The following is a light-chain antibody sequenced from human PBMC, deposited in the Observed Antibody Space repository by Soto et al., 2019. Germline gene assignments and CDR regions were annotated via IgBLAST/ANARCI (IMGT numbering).Light chain of an antibody. CDR2: SNY. CDR1: RSNIGSHY. CDR3: AAWDDILNAWV. Sequence: QSVLTQPPSASGTPGQRVTLSFSGSRSNIGSHYVYWYQQLPGTAPKLLIYSNYQRPSGVPDRFSGYKSGTSASLAISGLRSEDEADYHCAAWDDILNAWVFGGGTKVTVL. J-gene: IGLJ3*02. V-gene: IGLV1-47*02.